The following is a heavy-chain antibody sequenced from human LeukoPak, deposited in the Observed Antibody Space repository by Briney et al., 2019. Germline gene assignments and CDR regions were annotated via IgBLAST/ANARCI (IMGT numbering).Heavy chain of an antibody. V-gene: IGHV4-30-4*08. CDR1: IDSISSYY. D-gene: IGHD3-3*01. J-gene: IGHJ3*02. CDR3: ARDPLGGYDFWSGPVDI. Sequence: SETLSLTCSVSIDSISSYYWSWIRQPPGKGLEWIGYIYYSGSTYYNPSLKSRVTISVDTSKNQFSLKLSSVTAADTAVYYCARDPLGGYDFWSGPVDIWGQGTMVTVSS. CDR2: IYYSGST.